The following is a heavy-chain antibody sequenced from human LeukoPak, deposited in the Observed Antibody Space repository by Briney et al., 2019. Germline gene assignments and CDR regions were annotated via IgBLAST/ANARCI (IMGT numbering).Heavy chain of an antibody. D-gene: IGHD3-10*01. CDR2: TSSDLNVK. J-gene: IGHJ4*02. V-gene: IGHV3-30*03. CDR3: AREGYYGSGSPPSLYFDY. Sequence: GGSLRLSCAASGFTFSSYWMHWVRQAPGKGLEWVAVTSSDLNVKLYADSVKGRFTISRDNSRSTLYLQMNSLRPEDTAIYYCAREGYYGSGSPPSLYFDYWGQGTLVTVSS. CDR1: GFTFSSYW.